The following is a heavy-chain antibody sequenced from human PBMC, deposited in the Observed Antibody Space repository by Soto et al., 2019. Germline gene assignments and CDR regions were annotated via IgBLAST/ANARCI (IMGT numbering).Heavy chain of an antibody. D-gene: IGHD2-15*01. CDR2: FFSSGTA. V-gene: IGHV4-31*02. Sequence: WTWIRQFPGKGLEWIGYFFSSGTAYYNPSLKTRVTISADTSKNQFSLNLTSVTPADSAIYFCARDPGYCSGDSCYSVRFAFDIWVQGTFVTVSS. CDR3: ARDPGYCSGDSCYSVRFAFDI. J-gene: IGHJ3*02.